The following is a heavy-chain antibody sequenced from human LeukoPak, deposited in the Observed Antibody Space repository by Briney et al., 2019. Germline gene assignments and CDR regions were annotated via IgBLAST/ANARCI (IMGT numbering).Heavy chain of an antibody. CDR3: ARDLYGDYFDY. V-gene: IGHV4-30-4*01. J-gene: IGHJ4*02. CDR1: GGSISSGDYY. CDR2: IYYSGST. D-gene: IGHD4-17*01. Sequence: SETLSLTCTVSGGSISSGDYYWSWIRQPPGKGLEWIGYIYYSGSTYYNPSLKSRVTISVDTSKNQFSLKLSSATAADTAVYYCARDLYGDYFDYWGQGTLVTVSS.